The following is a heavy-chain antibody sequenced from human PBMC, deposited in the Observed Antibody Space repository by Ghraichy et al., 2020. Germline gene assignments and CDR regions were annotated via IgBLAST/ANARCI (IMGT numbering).Heavy chain of an antibody. CDR3: ARDGRKSSGVVAADVFDL. D-gene: IGHD2-15*01. V-gene: IGHV4-59*01. Sequence: SETLSLTCTVSGGSLRSYYWSWIRQPPGKGLEWIGYIYYSGSTNYNPSLKSRVTLSVDTSKNQFSVRLTSVTVADAAVYYCARDGRKSSGVVAADVFDLWGQGTMVTVSS. J-gene: IGHJ3*01. CDR1: GGSLRSYY. CDR2: IYYSGST.